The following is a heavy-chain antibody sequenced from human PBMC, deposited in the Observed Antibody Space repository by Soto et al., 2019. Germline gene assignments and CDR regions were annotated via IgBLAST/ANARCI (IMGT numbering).Heavy chain of an antibody. CDR3: ARMASAGTLNWFDP. V-gene: IGHV1-8*02. D-gene: IGHD6-13*01. Sequence: GXSVKDSFKASGYTFINYDISWVRQATGQGLEWMGWMNPGSGKTGYANKFQGRVTMTRDASTSTAHLELSSLTSEDTAIYYCARMASAGTLNWFDPWGQGNLVTVPQ. CDR2: MNPGSGKT. J-gene: IGHJ5*02. CDR1: GYTFINYD.